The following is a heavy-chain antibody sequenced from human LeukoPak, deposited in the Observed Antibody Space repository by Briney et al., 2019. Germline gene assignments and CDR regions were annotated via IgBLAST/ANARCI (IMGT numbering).Heavy chain of an antibody. D-gene: IGHD2-2*01. CDR2: ISGSGGST. Sequence: GGSLRLSCADSGFTFSGYAMSWVRQAPGKGLEWVSAISGSGGSTYYADSVKGRFTISRDNSKNTLYLQMNSLRAEDTAVYYCAKGTLDIVVVPAAPKVYYFDYWGQGTLVTVSS. CDR3: AKGTLDIVVVPAAPKVYYFDY. V-gene: IGHV3-23*01. CDR1: GFTFSGYA. J-gene: IGHJ4*02.